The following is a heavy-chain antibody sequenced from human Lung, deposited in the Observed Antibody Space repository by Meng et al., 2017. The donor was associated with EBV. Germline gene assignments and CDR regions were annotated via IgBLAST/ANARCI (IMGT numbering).Heavy chain of an antibody. Sequence: QAELPQWGAGLLMPSWTLSLTCAVYGVSFSGYYWSWRGQHPGKGRVGIGDNNHRGSTNNNPSLKSRVTISVETSKKHFILMLSSVTAADTAVYYCAGSYSSGWYTFFDYWGQGTLVTVSS. CDR2: NNHRGST. CDR1: GVSFSGYY. CDR3: AGSYSSGWYTFFDY. D-gene: IGHD6-19*01. J-gene: IGHJ4*02. V-gene: IGHV4-34*01.